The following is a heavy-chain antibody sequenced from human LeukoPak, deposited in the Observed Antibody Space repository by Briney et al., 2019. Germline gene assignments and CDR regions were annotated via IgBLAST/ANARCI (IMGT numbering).Heavy chain of an antibody. Sequence: GGSLRLSCAASGFTVGSNYMSWVRQAPGKGLEWVSVIYGGGTTYYADSVKGRFTISRDISKNTLYLQMTSLRAEDTAVYYCARDDATSANYYGMDVWGQGTTVTVSS. V-gene: IGHV3-53*01. CDR3: ARDDATSANYYGMDV. J-gene: IGHJ6*02. CDR2: IYGGGTT. CDR1: GFTVGSNY.